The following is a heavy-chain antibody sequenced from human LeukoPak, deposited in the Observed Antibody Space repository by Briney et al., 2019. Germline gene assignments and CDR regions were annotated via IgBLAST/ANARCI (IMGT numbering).Heavy chain of an antibody. D-gene: IGHD6-13*01. Sequence: PGGSLTLSCAASGFPLSTYWMSWVRQAPGKGLEWVANINQGGSEGNYMDSVKGRFTVSGDNAKNSMYLQMNNLRAEDTAVYYCARDLAATATRGYFYYGMDVWGQGTTVTVSS. J-gene: IGHJ6*02. CDR2: INQGGSEG. CDR1: GFPLSTYW. CDR3: ARDLAATATRGYFYYGMDV. V-gene: IGHV3-7*04.